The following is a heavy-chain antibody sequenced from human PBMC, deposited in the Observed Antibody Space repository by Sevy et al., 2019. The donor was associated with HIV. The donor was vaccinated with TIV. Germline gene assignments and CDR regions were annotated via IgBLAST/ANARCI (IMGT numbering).Heavy chain of an antibody. V-gene: IGHV4-39*01. Sequence: SETLSLTCTVSGGSISSSSYYWGWIRQPPGKGLEWIGNIYYSGSSYYNPSLNSRVTISVVTSKNQFPLKLTSVTAADTDVYYCAGFEYGDYTNLFDPWGQGTLVTVSS. CDR1: GGSISSSSYY. CDR2: IYYSGSS. CDR3: AGFEYGDYTNLFDP. J-gene: IGHJ5*02. D-gene: IGHD4-17*01.